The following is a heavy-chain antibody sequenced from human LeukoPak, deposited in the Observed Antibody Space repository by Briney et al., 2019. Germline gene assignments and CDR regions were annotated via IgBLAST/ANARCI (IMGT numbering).Heavy chain of an antibody. D-gene: IGHD5-18*01. J-gene: IGHJ4*02. CDR3: ARDGPTAYFDY. Sequence: PGGSLRLSCAASGFTFNANWITWVRQAPGKGLEWVANIKEDGSETYYVDSVKGRFTISRDNAKNSVYLQMNSLRAEDTAMYYCARDGPTAYFDYWGQGTLVAVSS. CDR2: IKEDGSET. CDR1: GFTFNANW. V-gene: IGHV3-7*01.